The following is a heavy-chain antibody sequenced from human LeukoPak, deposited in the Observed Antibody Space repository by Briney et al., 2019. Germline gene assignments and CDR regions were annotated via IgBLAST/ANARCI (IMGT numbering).Heavy chain of an antibody. CDR2: MNPNSGNT. J-gene: IGHJ4*02. CDR3: ARGEAPLGSSSWGA. CDR1: GYTFTSYD. V-gene: IGHV1-8*01. D-gene: IGHD6-13*01. Sequence: ASVKVSCKASGYTFTSYDINWVRQGTGQGLEWVGWMNPNSGNTGYAQKFQGRVTMTRNTSISTAYMELSSLRSEDTAVYYCARGEAPLGSSSWGAWGQGTLVTVSS.